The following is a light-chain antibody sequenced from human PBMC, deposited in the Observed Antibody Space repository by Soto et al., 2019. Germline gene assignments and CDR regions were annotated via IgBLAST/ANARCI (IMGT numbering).Light chain of an antibody. V-gene: IGKV3-15*01. CDR1: QSVSRN. CDR2: GAS. Sequence: EIVMTQSPATLSVSPGERATLSCRASQSVSRNLAWYQQKPGQAPRLLIYGASTRATGIPARFSGSGSGTEFTLTISSLQSEEFAVYYCQQYNNWPLTFGGGTKVEIK. CDR3: QQYNNWPLT. J-gene: IGKJ4*01.